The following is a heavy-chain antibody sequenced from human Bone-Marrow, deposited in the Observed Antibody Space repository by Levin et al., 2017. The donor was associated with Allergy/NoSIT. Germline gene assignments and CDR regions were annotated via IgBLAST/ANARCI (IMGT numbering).Heavy chain of an antibody. J-gene: IGHJ4*02. CDR1: GFTLSTRA. Sequence: GGSLRLSCTASGFTLSTRAMSWVRQAPGKGLEWVSSFSNINKAYYSDSVMGRFTISRDNAQNTLYLEMNSLRDDDTALYFCAKDHECKGWPAFDSWGQGTQVTVSS. V-gene: IGHV3-23*05. CDR3: AKDHECKGWPAFDS. D-gene: IGHD6-19*01. CDR2: FSNINKA.